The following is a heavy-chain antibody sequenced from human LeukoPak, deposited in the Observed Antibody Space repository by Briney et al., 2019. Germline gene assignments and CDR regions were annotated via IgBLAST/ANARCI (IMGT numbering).Heavy chain of an antibody. CDR1: GFTFNNYG. J-gene: IGHJ6*02. D-gene: IGHD2-2*01. CDR2: IRYDGGYK. Sequence: GGSLRLSCAASGFTFNNYGMHWVRQAPGKGLEWVAVIRYDGGYKYYADSVKGRFTISRDNSKNTLYLQMNSLRAEDTAVYYCAKGRSPMGLASSRVPAALYYYYYGMDVWGQGTTVTVSS. V-gene: IGHV3-30*02. CDR3: AKGRSPMGLASSRVPAALYYYYYGMDV.